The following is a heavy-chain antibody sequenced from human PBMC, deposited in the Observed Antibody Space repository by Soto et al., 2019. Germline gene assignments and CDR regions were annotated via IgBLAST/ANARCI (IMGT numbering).Heavy chain of an antibody. J-gene: IGHJ4*02. CDR1: GGSISSGGYY. CDR3: ARGVSAHPKYYFDY. V-gene: IGHV4-31*03. CDR2: IYYSGST. D-gene: IGHD6-6*01. Sequence: SETLSLTCTVSGGSISSGGYYWSWIRQHPGKGLEWIGYIYYSGSTYYNPSLKSRVTISVDTSKNQFSLKLSSVTAADTAVYYCARGVSAHPKYYFDYWGQGTLVTVSS.